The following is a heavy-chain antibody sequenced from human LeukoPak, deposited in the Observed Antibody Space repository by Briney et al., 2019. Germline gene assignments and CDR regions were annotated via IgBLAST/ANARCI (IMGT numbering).Heavy chain of an antibody. CDR1: GGSFSGYY. CDR2: INHSGST. CDR3: AREGLTGTTY. V-gene: IGHV4-34*01. D-gene: IGHD1-20*01. J-gene: IGHJ4*02. Sequence: SETLSLTCAVYGGSFSGYYWSWIRQPPGKGLEWIGEINHSGSTNYNPSLKSRVTISVDTSKNQFSLKLSSVTAADTAVYYCAREGLTGTTYWGQGTLVTVSS.